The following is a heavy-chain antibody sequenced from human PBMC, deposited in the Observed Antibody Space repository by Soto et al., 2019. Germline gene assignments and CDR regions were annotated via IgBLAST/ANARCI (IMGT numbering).Heavy chain of an antibody. CDR2: IIPIFGTA. CDR1: GGTFSSYA. CDR3: ARDGQSYGDYWVYYGMDV. V-gene: IGHV1-69*01. D-gene: IGHD4-17*01. J-gene: IGHJ6*02. Sequence: QVQLVQSGAEVKKPGSSVKVSCKASGGTFSSYAISWVRQAPGQGLEWMGGIIPIFGTANSAQKFQGRVTITEDESTSTAYMELSSLRSEDTAVYYCARDGQSYGDYWVYYGMDVWGQGTTVTVSS.